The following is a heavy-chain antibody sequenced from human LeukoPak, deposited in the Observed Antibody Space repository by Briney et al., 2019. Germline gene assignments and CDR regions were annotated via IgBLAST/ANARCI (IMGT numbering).Heavy chain of an antibody. CDR1: GFTVSSNY. CDR2: IYSGGST. D-gene: IGHD2-21*02. J-gene: IGHJ4*02. CDR3: ARYVTYCGGDCYYFDY. V-gene: IGHV3-53*01. Sequence: GGSLRLSCAASGFTVSSNYMSWVRQAPGKGLEWVSVIYSGGSTYYADPVKGRFTISRDNSKNTLYLQMNSLRAEDTAVYYCARYVTYCGGDCYYFDYWGQGTLVTVSS.